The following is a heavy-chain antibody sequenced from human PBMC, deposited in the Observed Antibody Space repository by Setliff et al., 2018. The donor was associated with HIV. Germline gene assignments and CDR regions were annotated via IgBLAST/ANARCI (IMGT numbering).Heavy chain of an antibody. CDR1: GYTFTDYY. D-gene: IGHD5-18*01. CDR2: VDPEDGET. Sequence: ASVKVPCQASGYTFTDYYMHWVQQAPGKGLEWMGRVDPEDGETIYAEKFQGRVTITADTSTDTSYMELSGLRSEDTAVYYCATGRKGRGNSYGYLKSFVDYWGHGTLVTVSS. CDR3: ATGRKGRGNSYGYLKSFVDY. J-gene: IGHJ4*01. V-gene: IGHV1-69-2*01.